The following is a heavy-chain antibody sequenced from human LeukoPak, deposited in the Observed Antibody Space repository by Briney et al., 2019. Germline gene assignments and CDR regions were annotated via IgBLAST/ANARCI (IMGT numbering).Heavy chain of an antibody. Sequence: ASVKVPCKASGYIFTSYYMHWVRQAPGQGLEWMGIINPSGGSTSYAQKFQGRVTMTRDTSTSTVYMELSSLRSEDTAVYYCARGFDIVLMVYAIGGVDYWGQGTLVTVSS. D-gene: IGHD2-8*01. CDR2: INPSGGST. CDR1: GYIFTSYY. V-gene: IGHV1-46*01. CDR3: ARGFDIVLMVYAIGGVDY. J-gene: IGHJ4*02.